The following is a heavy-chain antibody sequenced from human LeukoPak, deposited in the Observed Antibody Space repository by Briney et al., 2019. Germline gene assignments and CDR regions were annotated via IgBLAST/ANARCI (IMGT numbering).Heavy chain of an antibody. V-gene: IGHV4-4*02. J-gene: IGHJ1*01. CDR2: IYHSGST. Sequence: GSLRLSCVVSGFTFSSYWMHWVRQPPGKGLEWIGEIYHSGSTNYNPSLKSRVTISVDKSKNQFSLKLSSVTAADTAVYYCAEGGAVVPAARVPEYFQHWGQGTLVTVSS. CDR1: GFTFSSYW. CDR3: AEGGAVVPAARVPEYFQH. D-gene: IGHD2-2*01.